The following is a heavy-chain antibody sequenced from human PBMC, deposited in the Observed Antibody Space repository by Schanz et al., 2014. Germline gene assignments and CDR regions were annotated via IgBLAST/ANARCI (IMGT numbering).Heavy chain of an antibody. Sequence: QVQLVQSGAEVKKPGASVTVSCKASGYDFHIYAYSWVRQAPGQGLEWMGWISAYNGHTDYAQKLQGRVTLTTDTSTSTAYIELHILTSEDTAVYYCARGRTFDYWGQGTLVTVSS. V-gene: IGHV1-18*01. CDR3: ARGRTFDY. CDR2: ISAYNGHT. J-gene: IGHJ4*02. CDR1: GYDFHIYA.